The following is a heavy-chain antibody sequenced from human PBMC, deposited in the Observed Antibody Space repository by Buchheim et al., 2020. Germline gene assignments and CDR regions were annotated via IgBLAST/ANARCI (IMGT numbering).Heavy chain of an antibody. CDR2: ISSHSQFT. CDR1: EFTFSDFY. Sequence: VQLLESGGGLVQPGGSLRLSCAASEFTFSDFYMTWFRQAPGKGLEWVSYISSHSQFTNYADSVKGRFTVSRDDAKNSLYLEMSSLRAEDTAVYYCARDLTGGHNYVTDQWGQGAL. J-gene: IGHJ5*02. D-gene: IGHD5-18*01. V-gene: IGHV3-11*06. CDR3: ARDLTGGHNYVTDQ.